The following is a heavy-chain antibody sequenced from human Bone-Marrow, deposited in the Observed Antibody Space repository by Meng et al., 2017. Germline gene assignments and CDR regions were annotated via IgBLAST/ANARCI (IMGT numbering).Heavy chain of an antibody. CDR1: GFTFSSYG. D-gene: IGHD5-12*01. CDR3: AKGGGGYDYFDY. J-gene: IGHJ4*02. V-gene: IGHV3-33*06. CDR2: IWYDGSNK. Sequence: GESLKISCAASGFTFSSYGMHWVRQAPGKGLEWVAVIWYDGSNKYYADSVKGRFTISRDNSKNTLYLQMNSLRAEDMALYYCAKGGGGYDYFDYWGQGTLVTVSS.